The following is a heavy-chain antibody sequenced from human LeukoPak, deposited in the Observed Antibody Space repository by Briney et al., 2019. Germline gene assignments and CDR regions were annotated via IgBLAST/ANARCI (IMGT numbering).Heavy chain of an antibody. V-gene: IGHV3-23*01. CDR3: VKAHGGSYHSGID. CDR2: ISGSGGST. D-gene: IGHD1-26*01. Sequence: GGSLRLSCAASGFTFSNYAMSWVRQAPGKGLEWVSGISGSGGSTYYADSVKGRFSISRDNSKNTLYLHLNSLRVEDTAEYYCVKAHGGSYHSGIDWGQGTLVIVSS. CDR1: GFTFSNYA. J-gene: IGHJ4*02.